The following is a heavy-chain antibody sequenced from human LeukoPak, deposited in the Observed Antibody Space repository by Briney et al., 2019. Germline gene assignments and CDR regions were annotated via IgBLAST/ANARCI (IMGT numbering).Heavy chain of an antibody. V-gene: IGHV3-23*01. D-gene: IGHD6-19*01. CDR1: GFTFSSYA. CDR2: ISNSGGRT. Sequence: GGSLRLSCGASGFTFSSYAMSWVRQAPGKGLEWVSAISNSGGRTYYEDSVKGRLTISRDNSDNTLYLQMNSLRAEDTAVYYCAKTDVGIGWHHFDYWGQGTLVTVSS. CDR3: AKTDVGIGWHHFDY. J-gene: IGHJ4*02.